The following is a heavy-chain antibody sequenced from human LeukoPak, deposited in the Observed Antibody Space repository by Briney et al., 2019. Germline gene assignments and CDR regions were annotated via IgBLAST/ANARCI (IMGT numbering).Heavy chain of an antibody. D-gene: IGHD2-15*01. Sequence: GGSLRLSCAASGFTFSSYAMHWVRQAPGKGLEWVAVISYDGSNEYYADSVKGRFTISRDNSKNTLYLQMNSLRAEDTAVYYCARDLLPLYYYGMDVWGQGTTVTVSS. CDR3: ARDLLPLYYYGMDV. CDR1: GFTFSSYA. CDR2: ISYDGSNE. J-gene: IGHJ6*02. V-gene: IGHV3-30*04.